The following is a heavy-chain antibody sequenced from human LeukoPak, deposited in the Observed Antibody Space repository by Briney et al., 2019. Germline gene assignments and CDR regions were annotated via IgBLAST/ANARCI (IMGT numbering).Heavy chain of an antibody. CDR3: ARDRAVTTVGDFDY. V-gene: IGHV1-2*06. CDR2: INPNNGAT. J-gene: IGHJ4*02. D-gene: IGHD4-11*01. Sequence: ASVKVSCKASGYTFTGYYMHWVRQAPGQGLEWMGRINPNNGATNYAQKLQGRVTMTTDTSTSTAYMELRSLRSDDTAVYYCARDRAVTTVGDFDYWGQGTLVTVSS. CDR1: GYTFTGYY.